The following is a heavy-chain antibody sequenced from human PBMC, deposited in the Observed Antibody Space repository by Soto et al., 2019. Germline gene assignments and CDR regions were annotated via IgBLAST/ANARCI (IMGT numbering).Heavy chain of an antibody. J-gene: IGHJ3*02. V-gene: IGHV5-51*01. CDR1: GYSFTSYW. D-gene: IGHD3-22*01. CDR2: IYPGDSDT. Sequence: PGESLKISCKTSGYSFTSYWIGWVRQMPGKGLEWMGIIYPGDSDTRYSPSFQGQVTISADKSISTAYLQWSSLKALDTAMYYFARPMYYYDSRVSEEFGAFDIWGQWTMVTVSS. CDR3: ARPMYYYDSRVSEEFGAFDI.